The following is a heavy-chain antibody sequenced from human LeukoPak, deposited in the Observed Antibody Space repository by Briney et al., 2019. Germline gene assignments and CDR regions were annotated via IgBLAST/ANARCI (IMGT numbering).Heavy chain of an antibody. Sequence: GGSLRLSCAASGFTFSDYWMSWMRQAPGKGLEWVANIKYDGDEEYYVDSVKGRFTISRDNAKNSLYLQLNSLRVEDTAVYYCKSGGAAPGSFDNWGQGTLVTISP. J-gene: IGHJ4*02. D-gene: IGHD6-13*01. CDR3: KSGGAAPGSFDN. CDR2: IKYDGDEE. V-gene: IGHV3-7*01. CDR1: GFTFSDYW.